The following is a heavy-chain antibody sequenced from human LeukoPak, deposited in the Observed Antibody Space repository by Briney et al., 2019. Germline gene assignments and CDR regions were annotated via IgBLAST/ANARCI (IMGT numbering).Heavy chain of an antibody. CDR1: GYSFTSYW. Sequence: GESLMISCKGSGYSFTSYWIGWVRQMPGKGLEWMGIIYPGDSDTRYSPSFQGQVTISADKSISTAYLQWSSLKASDTAMYYCARRFYDFWSGEGWFDPWGQGTLVTVSS. CDR2: IYPGDSDT. D-gene: IGHD3-3*01. CDR3: ARRFYDFWSGEGWFDP. J-gene: IGHJ5*02. V-gene: IGHV5-51*01.